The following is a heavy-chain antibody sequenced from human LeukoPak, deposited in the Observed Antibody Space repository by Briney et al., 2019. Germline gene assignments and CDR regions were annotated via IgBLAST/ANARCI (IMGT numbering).Heavy chain of an antibody. CDR3: ARDKLGIDY. J-gene: IGHJ4*02. D-gene: IGHD7-27*01. CDR2: VSYSGRT. CDR1: GGSISSGTYY. V-gene: IGHV4-39*02. Sequence: PSETLSLTCTVSGGSISSGTYYWGWIRQPPGKGLEWVGSVSYSGRTYYNPSLKSRVTISLDTSKNHFSLKLNSVTAADTAMYYCARDKLGIDYWGQGTLVTVSS.